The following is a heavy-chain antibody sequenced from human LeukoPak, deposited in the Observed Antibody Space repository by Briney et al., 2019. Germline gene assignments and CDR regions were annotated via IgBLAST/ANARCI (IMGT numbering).Heavy chain of an antibody. V-gene: IGHV3-33*01. CDR1: GFTFSSYG. D-gene: IGHD2-2*01. J-gene: IGHJ6*03. CDR3: ARDSRWYELLYYYYYMDV. Sequence: GRSLRLSCAASGFTFSSYGMHWVRQAPGKGLEWVAVIWYDGSNKYYADSVKGRFTISRDNSKNTPYLQMNSLRAEDTAVYYCARDSRWYELLYYYYYMDVWGKGTTVTVSS. CDR2: IWYDGSNK.